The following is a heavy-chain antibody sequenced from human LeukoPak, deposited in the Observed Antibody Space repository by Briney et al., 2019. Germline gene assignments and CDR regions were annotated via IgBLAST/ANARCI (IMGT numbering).Heavy chain of an antibody. CDR1: GGSISGYY. Sequence: SETLSLTCTVSGGSISGYYLNWIRQPPGKGLEWIGYISTSGNTNYNPSLKSRVTISVDTSKNQFSLKLSSVTAADTAVYYCARDSRRGVYWGQGTLVTVSS. D-gene: IGHD3-10*01. J-gene: IGHJ4*02. V-gene: IGHV4-4*09. CDR3: ARDSRRGVY. CDR2: ISTSGNT.